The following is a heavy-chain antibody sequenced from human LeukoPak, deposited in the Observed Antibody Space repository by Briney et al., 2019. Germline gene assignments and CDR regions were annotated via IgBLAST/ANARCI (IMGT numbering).Heavy chain of an antibody. CDR2: IYYSGST. D-gene: IGHD6-19*01. CDR3: ARQWLVDYYYYYGMDV. CDR1: GFTFSNAW. V-gene: IGHV4-4*02. Sequence: KTGGSLRLSCAASGFTFSNAWMSWVRQAPGKGLEWIGSIYYSGSTYYNPSLKSRVTISVDTSKNQFSLKLSSVTAADTAVYYCARQWLVDYYYYYGMDVWGQGTTVTVSS. J-gene: IGHJ6*02.